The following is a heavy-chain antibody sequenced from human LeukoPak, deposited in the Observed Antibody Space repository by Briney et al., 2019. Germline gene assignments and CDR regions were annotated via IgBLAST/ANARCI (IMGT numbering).Heavy chain of an antibody. CDR3: ARDRQGVVPAAIDY. J-gene: IGHJ4*02. D-gene: IGHD2-2*01. CDR1: GYTFTGYY. Sequence: ASVKVSCKASGYTFTGYYMHWVRQAPGQGLEWMGWINPNSGGTNYAQKFQGRVTMTRDTSISTAYMELSRLRSDDTAVYYCARDRQGVVPAAIDYWGQGTLVTVSS. CDR2: INPNSGGT. V-gene: IGHV1-2*02.